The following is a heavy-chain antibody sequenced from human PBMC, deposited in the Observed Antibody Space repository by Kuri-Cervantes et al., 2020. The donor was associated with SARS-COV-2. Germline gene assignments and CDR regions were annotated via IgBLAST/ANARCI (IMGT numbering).Heavy chain of an antibody. D-gene: IGHD3-22*01. CDR2: IYYSGST. CDR3: ARETYYYDSSGYYTYYYYGMDV. CDR1: GGSVSSGGYY. Sequence: SCTVSGGSVSSGGYYWSWIRQHPGKGLEWIGYIYYSGSTYYNPSLKSRVTISVDTSKNQFSLKLSSVTAADTAVYYCARETYYYDSSGYYTYYYYGMDVWGQGTTVTVSS. J-gene: IGHJ6*02. V-gene: IGHV4-31*02.